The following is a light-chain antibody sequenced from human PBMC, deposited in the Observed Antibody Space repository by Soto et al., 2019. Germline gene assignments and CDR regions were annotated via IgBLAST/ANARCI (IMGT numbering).Light chain of an antibody. V-gene: IGKV3-20*01. J-gene: IGKJ1*01. Sequence: EIVLTQSPGTLSLSAGERATLSCRASQSVSSSYLAWYQQRPGQAPRLLISGASRRATGIPDRFSGSGSGTEFTLTISRLVSEDFAVYYCQQYDSSSWTFGQGTKVEIK. CDR3: QQYDSSSWT. CDR2: GAS. CDR1: QSVSSSY.